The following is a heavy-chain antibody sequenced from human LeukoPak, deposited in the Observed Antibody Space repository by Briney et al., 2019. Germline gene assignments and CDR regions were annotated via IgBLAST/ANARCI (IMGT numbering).Heavy chain of an antibody. CDR2: ISAYNGNT. J-gene: IGHJ2*01. CDR1: GYTFTIYG. Sequence: ASVTVSSTASGYTFTIYGISWVRQAPGQGIEWMGWISAYNGNTNYAQKLQGKVTMTTDTSTSTAYMELRSLRSDATAVYYCAREAGYSGYDSPYWYFDLWGRGTLVTVSS. V-gene: IGHV1-18*01. CDR3: AREAGYSGYDSPYWYFDL. D-gene: IGHD5-12*01.